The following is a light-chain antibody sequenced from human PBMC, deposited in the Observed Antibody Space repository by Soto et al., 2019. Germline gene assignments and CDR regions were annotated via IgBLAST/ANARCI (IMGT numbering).Light chain of an antibody. V-gene: IGKV3-20*01. Sequence: EMVLTQPPGTLSFSPGKKATLSSRPSQSVSSSYLAWYQQKPGQAPRLLIYGASSRATGIPDRFSGSGSGTDFTLTISRLEPEDFAVYYCQQYGSSPLTFGGGTKVDIK. CDR2: GAS. CDR3: QQYGSSPLT. J-gene: IGKJ4*01. CDR1: QSVSSSY.